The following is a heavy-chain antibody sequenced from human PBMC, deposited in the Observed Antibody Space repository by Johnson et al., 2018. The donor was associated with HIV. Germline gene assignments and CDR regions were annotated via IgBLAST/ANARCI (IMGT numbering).Heavy chain of an antibody. Sequence: EVQLVESGGGLVQPGGSLRLSCAASGFTFSSYWMSWVRQAPGKGLEWVANIKQDGSEKYYVDSVKGRFNISRDNSKNTLYLQMGSLRVEDTAVYYCVRDKSTMIVVVPNDAFDLWGQGTMVTVSS. CDR3: VRDKSTMIVVVPNDAFDL. CDR2: IKQDGSEK. V-gene: IGHV3-7*01. CDR1: GFTFSSYW. J-gene: IGHJ3*01. D-gene: IGHD3-22*01.